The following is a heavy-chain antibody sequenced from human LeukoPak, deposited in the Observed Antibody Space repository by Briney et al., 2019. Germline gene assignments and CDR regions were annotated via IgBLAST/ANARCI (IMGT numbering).Heavy chain of an antibody. V-gene: IGHV3-30*19. CDR1: GFPFSNYG. CDR3: AKDQLPGYYYGSGSPPHY. CDR2: ISYDGSNK. J-gene: IGHJ4*02. D-gene: IGHD3-10*01. Sequence: QPGGSLRLSCVASGFPFSNYGMHWVRQAPGKGLEWVAVISYDGSNKYYADSVKGRFTISRDNSKNTLYLQMNSLRAEDTAVYYCAKDQLPGYYYGSGSPPHYWGQGTLVTVSS.